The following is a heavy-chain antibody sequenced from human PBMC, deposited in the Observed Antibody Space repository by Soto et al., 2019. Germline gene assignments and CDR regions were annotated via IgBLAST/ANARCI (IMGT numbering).Heavy chain of an antibody. Sequence: GESLKISCKGSGYSFTNYWINWVRQMPGKGLEWMGRIDPSNSHTKYSPSFEGHVTISADKSITTAYLQWRSLKASDTAIYYCARFYTTTWPQEVDYWGQGTLVTVSS. V-gene: IGHV5-10-1*01. CDR3: ARFYTTTWPQEVDY. CDR2: IDPSNSHT. D-gene: IGHD1-1*01. CDR1: GYSFTNYW. J-gene: IGHJ4*02.